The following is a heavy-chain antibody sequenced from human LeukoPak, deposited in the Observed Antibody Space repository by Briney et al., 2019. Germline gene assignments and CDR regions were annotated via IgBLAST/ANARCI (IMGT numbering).Heavy chain of an antibody. CDR2: SYYSGST. CDR1: VGXXSSXCYN. Sequence: SVSLTCTVSVGXXSSXCYNWGWIRQPPGXGLEWSGSSYYSGSTYYNPSLKSRVTISVDTSKNQFSLKLSSVTAADTAVYYCAIVTATGSLVDYWGQGTLVTVSS. CDR3: AIVTATGSLVDY. D-gene: IGHD5-18*01. J-gene: IGHJ4*02. V-gene: IGHV4-39*01.